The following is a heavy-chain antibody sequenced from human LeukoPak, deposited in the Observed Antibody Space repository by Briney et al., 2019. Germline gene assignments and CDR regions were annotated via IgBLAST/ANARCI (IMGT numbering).Heavy chain of an antibody. D-gene: IGHD2-21*02. V-gene: IGHV3-30-3*01. J-gene: IGHJ4*02. CDR3: ARDLLAYCGGDCYSPDY. Sequence: GRSLRLSCAASGFTFSSYAMHWVRQAPGKGLEWVAVISYDGSNKYYADSVKGRFTISRDNSKNTLYLQMNSLRAEDTAVYYCARDLLAYCGGDCYSPDYWGQGTLVTVSS. CDR2: ISYDGSNK. CDR1: GFTFSSYA.